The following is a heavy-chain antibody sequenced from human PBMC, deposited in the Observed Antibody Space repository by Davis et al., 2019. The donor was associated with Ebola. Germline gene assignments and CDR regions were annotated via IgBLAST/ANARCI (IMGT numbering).Heavy chain of an antibody. Sequence: HTGGSLRLSCAASGFTFSSYAMSWVRQAPGTGLVWVSRIKNDGSSTSYADSVKGRFTISRDNAKNSLYLQMNSLRAEDTAVYYCARDSADYYGSGSYYFTLYYYYGMDVWGQGTTVTVSS. J-gene: IGHJ6*02. CDR2: IKNDGSST. CDR1: GFTFSSYA. V-gene: IGHV3-74*01. CDR3: ARDSADYYGSGSYYFTLYYYYGMDV. D-gene: IGHD3-10*01.